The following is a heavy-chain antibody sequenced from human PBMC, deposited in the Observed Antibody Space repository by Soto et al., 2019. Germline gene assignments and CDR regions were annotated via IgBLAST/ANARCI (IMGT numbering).Heavy chain of an antibody. Sequence: SETLSLTCAVYGGSFSGYYWSWIRQPPGKGLEWIGEINHSGSTNYNPSLKSRVTISVDTSKNQFSLKLSSVTAADTAVYYCARFSTEMATIHDTFDIWGQGTMVTVSS. J-gene: IGHJ3*02. CDR1: GGSFSGYY. CDR2: INHSGST. V-gene: IGHV4-34*01. CDR3: ARFSTEMATIHDTFDI. D-gene: IGHD5-12*01.